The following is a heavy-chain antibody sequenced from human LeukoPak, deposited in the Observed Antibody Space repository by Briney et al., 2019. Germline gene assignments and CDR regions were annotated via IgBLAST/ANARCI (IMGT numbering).Heavy chain of an antibody. V-gene: IGHV3-30*04. J-gene: IGHJ4*02. CDR3: ARDSSRYSSSWCLSY. Sequence: GGSLRLSCAASGFTFSSYAMHWVRQAPGKGLEWVAVISYDGSNKYYADSVKGRFTISRDNSKNTLYLQMNSLRVEDTAVYYCARDSSRYSSSWCLSYWGQGTLVTVSS. D-gene: IGHD6-13*01. CDR1: GFTFSSYA. CDR2: ISYDGSNK.